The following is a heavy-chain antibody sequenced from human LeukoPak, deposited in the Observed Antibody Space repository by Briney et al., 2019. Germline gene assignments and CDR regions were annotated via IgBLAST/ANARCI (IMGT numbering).Heavy chain of an antibody. CDR3: ARGGYSSGWSTYYFDY. CDR1: GFTFSSYW. J-gene: IGHJ4*02. CDR2: IKQDGSEK. D-gene: IGHD6-19*01. Sequence: PGGSLRLSCAASGFTFSSYWMSWVRQAPGKGLEWAANIKQDGSEKYYVDSVKGRFTISRDNAKNSLYLQMNSLRAEDTAVYYCARGGYSSGWSTYYFDYWGQGTLVTVSS. V-gene: IGHV3-7*01.